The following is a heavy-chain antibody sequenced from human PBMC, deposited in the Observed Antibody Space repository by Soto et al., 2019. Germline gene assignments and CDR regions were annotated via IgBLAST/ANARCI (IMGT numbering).Heavy chain of an antibody. CDR3: AREGLGAFDI. J-gene: IGHJ3*02. CDR2: IWYDGSIE. Sequence: QVQLVESGGGVVQPGRSLRLSCAASGFTFSSYGMHWVRQAPGKGLEWVALIWYDGSIEYYADSLKGRFTISRDNSKNTLYLQMNSLRDEDNAVYYCAREGLGAFDIWGQGTMVTVS. CDR1: GFTFSSYG. V-gene: IGHV3-33*01.